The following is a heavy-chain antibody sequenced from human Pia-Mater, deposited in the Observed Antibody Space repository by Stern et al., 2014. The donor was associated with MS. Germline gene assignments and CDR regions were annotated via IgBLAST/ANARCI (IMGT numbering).Heavy chain of an antibody. Sequence: EVKLVESGGGLVEPGGSLRLSCAASGFNFRTFTMSWVRQAPGKGLECVSSISSSNSYTYYADSVKGRFTISRDNAKTSLYLQMDSLRAEDTAVYYCVRDRGLATVTSYFDYWGQGILVTVSS. D-gene: IGHD4-17*01. CDR1: GFNFRTFT. CDR3: VRDRGLATVTSYFDY. CDR2: ISSSNSYT. J-gene: IGHJ4*02. V-gene: IGHV3-21*01.